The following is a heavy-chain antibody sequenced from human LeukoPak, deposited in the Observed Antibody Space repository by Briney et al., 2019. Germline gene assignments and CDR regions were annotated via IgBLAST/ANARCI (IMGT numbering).Heavy chain of an antibody. D-gene: IGHD2-21*02. CDR2: IICIFGIA. J-gene: IGHJ4*02. CDR3: ARSRLCPKLTLFDH. V-gene: IGHV1-69*04. Sequence: ASVKVSCKASGGTFSSYAISWVRQAPGQGLDWMGRIICIFGIANYGQKLYGRVTITADKSTTTDYMELSSLRYEDTVVSYCARSRLCPKLTLFDHWGQGTLVTVSS. CDR1: GGTFSSYA.